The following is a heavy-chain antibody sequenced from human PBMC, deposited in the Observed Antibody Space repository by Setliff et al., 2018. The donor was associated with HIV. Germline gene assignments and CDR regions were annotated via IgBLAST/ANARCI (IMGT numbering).Heavy chain of an antibody. V-gene: IGHV4-34*01. CDR3: AGGPGTTSIDY. D-gene: IGHD1-26*01. CDR1: GGSFSGYY. CDR2: INHSGST. J-gene: IGHJ4*02. Sequence: SETLSLTCAVYGGSFSGYYWSWIRQPPGKGLEWTGEINHSGSTNYNMSLWSRVTISLDASRNQFSLELISVTAADTAVYYCAGGPGTTSIDYWAQGTLVTVSP.